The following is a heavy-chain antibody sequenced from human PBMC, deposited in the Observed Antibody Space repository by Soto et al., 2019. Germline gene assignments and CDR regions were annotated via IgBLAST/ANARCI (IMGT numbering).Heavy chain of an antibody. V-gene: IGHV4-59*08. J-gene: IGHJ4*02. Sequence: PSETLSLTCTVSGGSITSYYWCWIRQHPGKGLEWIGYIYYSGSTNYNPSLKSRVTISVDTSKNQFSLKLNSMTAADTAVYYCARHNYGSGSTYFDYWGQGTLVTVS. CDR3: ARHNYGSGSTYFDY. CDR1: GGSITSYY. D-gene: IGHD3-10*01. CDR2: IYYSGST.